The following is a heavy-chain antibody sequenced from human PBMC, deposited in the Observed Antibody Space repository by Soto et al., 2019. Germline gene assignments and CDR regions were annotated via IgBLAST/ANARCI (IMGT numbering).Heavy chain of an antibody. CDR3: ARGVGRHYYYGSGSYYISQ. V-gene: IGHV4-34*01. CDR1: GGSFSGYY. CDR2: INHSGST. D-gene: IGHD3-10*01. J-gene: IGHJ4*02. Sequence: SETLSLTCAVYGGSFSGYYWSWIRQPPGKGQEWIGEINHSGSTNYNPSLKSRVTISVDTSKNQFSLKLSSVTAADTAVYYCARGVGRHYYYGSGSYYISQWGQGTLVTVSS.